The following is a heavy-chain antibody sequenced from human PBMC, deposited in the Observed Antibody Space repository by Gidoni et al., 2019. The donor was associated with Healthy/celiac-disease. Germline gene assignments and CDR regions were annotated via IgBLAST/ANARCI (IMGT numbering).Heavy chain of an antibody. CDR3: ASRRSIAARGGYYYYGMDV. CDR1: GGTLSNYA. Sequence: QVQLLQSGAEVKKPGSSVKVSCKASGGTLSNYAISWVRQAPGRGLEWMGGIIPIFGTANDAQKFQGRVTITADKSTSTAYMELSSLRSEDTAVYYCASRRSIAARGGYYYYGMDVWGQGTTVTVSS. J-gene: IGHJ6*02. V-gene: IGHV1-69*06. CDR2: IIPIFGTA. D-gene: IGHD6-6*01.